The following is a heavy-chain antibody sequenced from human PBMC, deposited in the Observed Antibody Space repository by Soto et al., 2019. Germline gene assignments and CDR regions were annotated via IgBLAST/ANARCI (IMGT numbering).Heavy chain of an antibody. J-gene: IGHJ4*02. D-gene: IGHD2-15*01. CDR1: GGSISPFY. CDR3: ARVGGVAARTFDY. Sequence: PSETLSLTCTVSGGSISPFYWSWVRQPPGKGLEWIGYLYYSGNTNYNPFLKSRVTISVDASKNQVSLRLTSVTAADTAVYYCARVGGVAARTFDYWGQGTVVTVSS. V-gene: IGHV4-59*01. CDR2: LYYSGNT.